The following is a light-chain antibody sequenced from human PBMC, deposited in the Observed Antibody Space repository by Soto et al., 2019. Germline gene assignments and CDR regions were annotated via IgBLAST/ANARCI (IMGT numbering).Light chain of an antibody. V-gene: IGKV1-9*01. J-gene: IGKJ4*01. CDR2: AAS. Sequence: DIQLTQSPSLLSASVGDRVIITCRASQGISTYLAWYQQTSGKAPKLLISAASTLQRGVPSRFSGSGSGTQFTLTISSLQPEDFATYYCQQLNAYPLTFGGGTKVDIK. CDR1: QGISTY. CDR3: QQLNAYPLT.